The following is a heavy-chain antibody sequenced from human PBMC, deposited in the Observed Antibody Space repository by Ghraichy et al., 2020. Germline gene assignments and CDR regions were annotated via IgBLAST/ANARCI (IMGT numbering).Heavy chain of an antibody. CDR1: GFSLSTSGVG. D-gene: IGHD6-13*01. V-gene: IGHV2-5*01. CDR3: AHRDSSSWYEGYFDY. J-gene: IGHJ4*02. CDR2: IYWNDDK. Sequence: PTLVKPTQTLTLTCTFSGFSLSTSGVGVGWIRQPPGKALEWLALIYWNDDKRYSPSLKSRLTITKDTSKNQVVLTMTNMDPVDTATYYCAHRDSSSWYEGYFDYWGQGTLVTVSS.